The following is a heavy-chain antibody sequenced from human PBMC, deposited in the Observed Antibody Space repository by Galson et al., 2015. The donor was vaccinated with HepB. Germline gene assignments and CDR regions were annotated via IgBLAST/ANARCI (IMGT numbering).Heavy chain of an antibody. J-gene: IGHJ2*01. CDR1: GFTFDDYA. V-gene: IGHV3-9*01. CDR2: ISWNSGSI. CDR3: AKDGRPASSTTPDTAMAPFYWYFDL. Sequence: SLRLSCAASGFTFDDYAMHWVRQAPGKGLEWVSGISWNSGSIGYADSVKGRFTISRDNAKNSLYLQMNSLRAEDTALYYCAKDGRPASSTTPDTAMAPFYWYFDLWGRGTLVTVSS. D-gene: IGHD5-18*01.